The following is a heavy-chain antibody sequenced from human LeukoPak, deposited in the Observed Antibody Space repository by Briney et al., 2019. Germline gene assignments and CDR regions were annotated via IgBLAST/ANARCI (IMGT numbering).Heavy chain of an antibody. D-gene: IGHD3-22*01. J-gene: IGHJ6*03. Sequence: PSETLSLTCTVSGGSISSYYWSWIRQPAGKGLEWIGRIYTSGSTNYNPSLKSRVTMSVDTSKNQFSLMMSSVTAADTAVYYCARSSEGRYYYDSSGFSYYYYYMDVWGKGTTVTISS. CDR1: GGSISSYY. CDR3: ARSSEGRYYYDSSGFSYYYYYMDV. V-gene: IGHV4-4*07. CDR2: IYTSGST.